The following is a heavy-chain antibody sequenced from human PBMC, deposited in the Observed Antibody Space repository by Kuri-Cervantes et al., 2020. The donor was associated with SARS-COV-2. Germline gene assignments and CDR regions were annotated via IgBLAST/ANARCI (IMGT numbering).Heavy chain of an antibody. CDR1: GFTFDDYG. CDR2: ISGSGGST. D-gene: IGHD1-26*01. J-gene: IGHJ4*02. V-gene: IGHV3-23*01. Sequence: GESLKISCAASGFTFDDYGMSWVRQAPGKGLEWVSAISGSGGSTYYADSVKGRFTISRDNSKNTLYLQMNSLRAEDTAVYYCAKDGWELPNDYWGQGTLVTVSS. CDR3: AKDGWELPNDY.